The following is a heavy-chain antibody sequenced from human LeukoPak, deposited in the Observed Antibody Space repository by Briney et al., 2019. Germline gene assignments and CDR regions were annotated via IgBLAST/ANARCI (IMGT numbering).Heavy chain of an antibody. V-gene: IGHV4-34*01. CDR3: ARGRSNYYESSRAFDI. D-gene: IGHD3-22*01. CDR2: INHSGST. J-gene: IGHJ3*02. CDR1: GGSFSGYY. Sequence: PSETLSLTCAVYGGSFSGYYWSWIRQPPGKGLEWIGEINHSGSTNYNPSLKSRVTISVDTSKNQFSLKLSSVTAADTAVYYCARGRSNYYESSRAFDIWGQGTMVTVSS.